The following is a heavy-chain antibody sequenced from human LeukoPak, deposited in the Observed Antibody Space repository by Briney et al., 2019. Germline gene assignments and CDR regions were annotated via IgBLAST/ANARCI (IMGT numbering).Heavy chain of an antibody. D-gene: IGHD1-26*01. V-gene: IGHV3-23*01. CDR3: AKDRQEWEHRGYFDY. Sequence: PGGSLRLSCAASGFTFSSYAMSWVRQAPGKGLEWVSAISGSGGSTYYADSVKDRFTISRDNSKNTLYLQMNSLRAEDTAVYYCAKDRQEWEHRGYFDYWGQGTLVTVSS. CDR1: GFTFSSYA. CDR2: ISGSGGST. J-gene: IGHJ4*02.